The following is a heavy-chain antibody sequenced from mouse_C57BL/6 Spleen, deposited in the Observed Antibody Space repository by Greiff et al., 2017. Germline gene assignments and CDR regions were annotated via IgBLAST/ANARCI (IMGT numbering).Heavy chain of an antibody. CDR1: GYTFTDYY. J-gene: IGHJ2*01. CDR2: INPYNGGT. CDR3: ARQESDGNSDY. Sequence: EVQLQQSGPVLVKPGASVKLSCKASGYTFTDYYMNWVKQSPGKSLEWIGVINPYNGGTSYNQKFKGKATLTVDKSSSTAYMQRNSLTSEDSAVYYCARQESDGNSDYWGQGTTLTVSS. V-gene: IGHV1-19*01. D-gene: IGHD2-1*01.